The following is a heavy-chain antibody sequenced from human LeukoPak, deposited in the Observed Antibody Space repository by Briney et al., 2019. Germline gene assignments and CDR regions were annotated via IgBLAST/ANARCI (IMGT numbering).Heavy chain of an antibody. CDR1: GFTFSSYG. Sequence: PGGSLRLSCAASGFTFSSYGMHWVRQAPGKGLEWVAVIWYDGSNKYYADSVKGRFTISRDNSKNTLYLQMNSLRAEDTAVYYCARDRKSGSYSYPFDYWGQGTLVTVSS. CDR3: ARDRKSGSYSYPFDY. CDR2: IWYDGSNK. D-gene: IGHD1-26*01. V-gene: IGHV3-33*01. J-gene: IGHJ4*02.